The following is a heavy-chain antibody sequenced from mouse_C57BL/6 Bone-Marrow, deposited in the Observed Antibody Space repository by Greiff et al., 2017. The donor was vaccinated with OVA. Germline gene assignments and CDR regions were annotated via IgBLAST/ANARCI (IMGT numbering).Heavy chain of an antibody. D-gene: IGHD1-1*01. V-gene: IGHV1-55*01. CDR1: GYTFTSYW. CDR2: IYPGSGST. J-gene: IGHJ4*01. CDR3: AIRDTTVVAPYYYAMDY. Sequence: QVQLQQPGAELVKPGASVKMSCKASGYTFTSYWITWVKQRPGQGLEWIGDIYPGSGSTNYNEKFKSKATLTVDTSSSTAYMQLSSLTSEDSAVYYCAIRDTTVVAPYYYAMDYWGQGTSVTVSS.